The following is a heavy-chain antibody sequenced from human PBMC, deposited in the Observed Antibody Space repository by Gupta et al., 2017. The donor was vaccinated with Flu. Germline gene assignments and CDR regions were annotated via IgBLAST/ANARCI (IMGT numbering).Heavy chain of an antibody. CDR2: IGGSGGST. V-gene: IGHV3-23*01. CDR1: GFTFSRYA. J-gene: IGHJ4*02. CDR3: EKEGYSSGWTFDY. D-gene: IGHD6-19*01. Sequence: EVQLLESGGGLVQPGGSLRLSCAASGFTFSRYAMSWVRQAPGKGREWVSAIGGSGGSTYYADSVKGRFTISRDNSKNTLYLQMNSLRAEDTAVYYCEKEGYSSGWTFDYWGQGTLVTVSS.